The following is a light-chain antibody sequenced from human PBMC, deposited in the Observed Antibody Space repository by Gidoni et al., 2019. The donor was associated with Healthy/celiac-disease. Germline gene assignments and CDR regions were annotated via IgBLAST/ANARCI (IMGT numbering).Light chain of an antibody. V-gene: IGKV3-20*01. Sequence: EIVFTQSPGTLSLSPGERATLSCRASQSVSSSYLAWYQQKPGQAPRLLIYGASSRATGIPDRFSGSGSGTDFTLTISRLEPEDFAVYYCQQYGSSPWYTFGQXTKLEIK. CDR2: GAS. CDR1: QSVSSSY. J-gene: IGKJ2*01. CDR3: QQYGSSPWYT.